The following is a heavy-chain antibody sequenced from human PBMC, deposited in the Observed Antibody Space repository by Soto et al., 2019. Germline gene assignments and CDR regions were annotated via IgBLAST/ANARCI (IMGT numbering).Heavy chain of an antibody. CDR3: ARAAKLGPFDY. CDR1: GYTFTGYY. J-gene: IGHJ4*02. CDR2: INPSSGAT. Sequence: QVQLVQSGAEVKKPGASVKVSCKASGYTFTGYYLHWVRQAPGQGLKWMGWINPSSGATNYAQKFQGWVTMTRDTSISTAYMELSRLRYDDTAVYYCARAAKLGPFDYWGQGTLVTVSS. V-gene: IGHV1-2*04. D-gene: IGHD7-27*01.